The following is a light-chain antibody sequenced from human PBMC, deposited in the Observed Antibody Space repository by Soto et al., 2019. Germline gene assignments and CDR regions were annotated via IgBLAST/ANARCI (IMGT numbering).Light chain of an antibody. CDR1: SSDVGGYNY. V-gene: IGLV2-11*01. CDR2: DVT. CDR3: CSYAGSYTFDV. Sequence: QSALTQPRSVSGSPGQSVTISCTGTSSDVGGYNYVSWYQQHPGNAPKLMIYDVTKRPSGVPDRVSGSKSGNTASLTISGLQAEDEADYYCCSYAGSYTFDVFGTGTKVTVL. J-gene: IGLJ1*01.